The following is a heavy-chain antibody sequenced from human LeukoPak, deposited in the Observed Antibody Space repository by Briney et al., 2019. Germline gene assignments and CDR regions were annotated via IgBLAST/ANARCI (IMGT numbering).Heavy chain of an antibody. J-gene: IGHJ4*02. V-gene: IGHV4-39*07. CDR3: ARGYREYSGGWYYFDY. CDR1: GGSISSSNYY. D-gene: IGHD6-19*01. Sequence: SETLSLTCTVSGGSISSSNYYWGWIRQPPGKGLEWIGSMYYSGNTDYNPSLKSRVTISVDTSKNQFSLKLSSVTAADTAVYYCARGYREYSGGWYYFDYWGQGTLVTVSS. CDR2: MYYSGNT.